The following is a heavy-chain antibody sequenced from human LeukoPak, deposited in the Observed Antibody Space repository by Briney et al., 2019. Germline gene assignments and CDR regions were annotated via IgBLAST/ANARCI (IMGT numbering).Heavy chain of an antibody. Sequence: ASAKVSCKASGYSFTNYAMNWVRQAPGQGLEWMGWIHPSTGNPTYAQGFTGRFVFSLDTSVSTAYLQISSLKAEDTAVYYCARGILYCSSTSCYVYDGVFDYWGQGTLVTASS. V-gene: IGHV7-4-1*02. CDR1: GYSFTNYA. J-gene: IGHJ4*02. D-gene: IGHD2-2*01. CDR2: IHPSTGNP. CDR3: ARGILYCSSTSCYVYDGVFDY.